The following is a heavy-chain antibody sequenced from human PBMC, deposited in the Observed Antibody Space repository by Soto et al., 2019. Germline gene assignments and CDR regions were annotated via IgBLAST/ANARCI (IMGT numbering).Heavy chain of an antibody. Sequence: SETLSLTCTVSGGSISSGVYYWSWIRQHPGKGLEWIGYIYYSGSTYYNPSLKSRVTISVDTSKNQFSLKLSSVTAADTAVYYCARASGCSGDSCAFDPWGQGTLVTVSS. V-gene: IGHV4-31*03. CDR3: ARASGCSGDSCAFDP. CDR2: IYYSGST. J-gene: IGHJ5*02. CDR1: GGSISSGVYY. D-gene: IGHD2-15*01.